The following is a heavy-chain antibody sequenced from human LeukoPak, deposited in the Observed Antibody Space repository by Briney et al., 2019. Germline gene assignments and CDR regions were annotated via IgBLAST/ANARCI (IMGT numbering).Heavy chain of an antibody. CDR2: IIPILGIA. V-gene: IGHV1-69*02. J-gene: IGHJ6*02. D-gene: IGHD1-26*01. CDR1: GGTFSGYT. Sequence: ASVRVSCKASGGTFSGYTISWVRQAPGQGLEWMGRIIPILGIANYAQKFQGRVTITADKSTSTAYMELSSLRSEDTAVYYCARAAGIATAQTPYGMDVWGQGTTVTVSS. CDR3: ARAAGIATAQTPYGMDV.